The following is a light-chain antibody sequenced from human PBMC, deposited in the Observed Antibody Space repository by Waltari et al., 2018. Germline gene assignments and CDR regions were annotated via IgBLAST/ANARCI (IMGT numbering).Light chain of an antibody. CDR3: SSYTSSSPWI. J-gene: IGLJ1*01. CDR2: EVS. Sequence: QSALTQPASVSGSPGQSITISCPGTSSDVGGYNYVSWYQQHPGKAPKLMIYEVSNRPSGVSNRFSGSKSGNTASLTISGLQAEDEADYYCSSYTSSSPWIFGTGTKVTVL. CDR1: SSDVGGYNY. V-gene: IGLV2-14*01.